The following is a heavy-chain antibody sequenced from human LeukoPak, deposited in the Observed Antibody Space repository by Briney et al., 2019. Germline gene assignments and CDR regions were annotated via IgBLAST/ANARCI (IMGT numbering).Heavy chain of an antibody. CDR3: AKGTYTAYNSGCAY. CDR1: GFIFSSFG. CDR2: ISYDGSSK. J-gene: IGHJ4*02. V-gene: IGHV3-30*18. D-gene: IGHD5-24*01. Sequence: GGSLRLSCAASGFIFSSFGMHWVRQAPGKGLEGVTGISYDGSSKYYADSVKGRFTISRDNSRNTLYLQMNSLRTEDTALYYCAKGTYTAYNSGCAYWGQGTLVTVSS.